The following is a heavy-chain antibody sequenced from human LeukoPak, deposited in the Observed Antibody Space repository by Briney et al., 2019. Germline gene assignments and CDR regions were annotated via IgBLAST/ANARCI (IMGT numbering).Heavy chain of an antibody. Sequence: PSETLSLTCTVSGGSISSCSWSWIRQPPGKGLEWIGYIYYSGSTNYNPSLKSRVTISIDTSKNQFSLKLSSVTAADTAVYYCARHLSSGWYYYFDYWGQGTLVTVSS. CDR2: IYYSGST. CDR1: GGSISSCS. J-gene: IGHJ4*02. V-gene: IGHV4-59*08. D-gene: IGHD6-19*01. CDR3: ARHLSSGWYYYFDY.